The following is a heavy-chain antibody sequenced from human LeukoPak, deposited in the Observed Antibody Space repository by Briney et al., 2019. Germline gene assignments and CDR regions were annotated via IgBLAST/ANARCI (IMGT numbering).Heavy chain of an antibody. D-gene: IGHD1-26*01. CDR2: LYNGGTT. V-gene: IGHV3-53*01. CDR3: AGSHHYYYVRDA. Sequence: GGSLRLSCEVSGFSVTSNYMSRVRKAPGKGPEWVSVLYNGGTTYYADPVKGRFTVSRDNSKNTMYLQMSSLRAEDTAVYYCAGSHHYYYVRDAWGQGTTITVPS. J-gene: IGHJ6*02. CDR1: GFSVTSNY.